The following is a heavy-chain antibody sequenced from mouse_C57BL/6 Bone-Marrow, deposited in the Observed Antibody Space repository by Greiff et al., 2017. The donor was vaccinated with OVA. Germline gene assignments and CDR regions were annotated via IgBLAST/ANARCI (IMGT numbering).Heavy chain of an antibody. V-gene: IGHV1-81*01. D-gene: IGHD1-1*01. CDR1: GYTFTSYG. CDR2: IYPRSGNT. CDR3: ARYDYGSSYDYFDY. Sequence: QVQLQQSGAELARPGASVKLSCKASGYTFTSYGISWVKQSTGQGLEWIGEIYPRSGNTYYNEKFKGKATLTADKSSSTAYMELRSLTSEDSAVYFCARYDYGSSYDYFDYWGQGTTLTVSS. J-gene: IGHJ2*01.